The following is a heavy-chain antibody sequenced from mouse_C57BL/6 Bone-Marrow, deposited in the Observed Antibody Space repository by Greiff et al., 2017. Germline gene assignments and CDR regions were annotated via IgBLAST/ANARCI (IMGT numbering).Heavy chain of an antibody. V-gene: IGHV1-54*01. CDR3: ARSLYYCGSSWYFDV. J-gene: IGHJ1*03. CDR1: GYAFTNYL. D-gene: IGHD1-1*01. CDR2: INPGSGGT. Sequence: QVQLQQSGAELVRPGTSVKVSCKASGYAFTNYLIEWVKQRPGQGLEWIGVINPGSGGTNYNEKFKGKATLTADKSSSTAYMQLSSLTSEDSAVYFCARSLYYCGSSWYFDVWGTGTTVTVSS.